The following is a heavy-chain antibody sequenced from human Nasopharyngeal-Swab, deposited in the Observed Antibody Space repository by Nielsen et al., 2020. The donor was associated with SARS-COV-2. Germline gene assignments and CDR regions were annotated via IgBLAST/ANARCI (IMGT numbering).Heavy chain of an antibody. CDR1: GGAISSYY. V-gene: IGHV4-59*08. Sequence: SETLSLTCTVSGGAISSYYWSWIRQSPGRGLEWIGYMYYSWITSYNPSLKSRVTISVDMSKKQFSLNLNSVTAADTAVYYCARHRRDFGSETGASLWGMDLWGQGTTVTVSS. CDR2: MYYSWIT. D-gene: IGHD3-3*01. CDR3: ARHRRDFGSETGASLWGMDL. J-gene: IGHJ6*02.